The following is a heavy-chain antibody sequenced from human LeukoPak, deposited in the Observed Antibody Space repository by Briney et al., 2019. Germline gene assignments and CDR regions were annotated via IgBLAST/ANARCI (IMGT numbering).Heavy chain of an antibody. J-gene: IGHJ4*02. CDR2: INPNSGGT. V-gene: IGHV1-2*02. D-gene: IGHD6-19*01. CDR1: GGTFSSYA. Sequence: ASVKVSCKASGGTFSSYAISWVRQAPGQGLEWMGWINPNSGGTNYAQKFQGRVTMTRDTSISTAYMELSRLRSDDTAVYYCARDRGKQWLVVVYWGQGTLVTVSS. CDR3: ARDRGKQWLVVVY.